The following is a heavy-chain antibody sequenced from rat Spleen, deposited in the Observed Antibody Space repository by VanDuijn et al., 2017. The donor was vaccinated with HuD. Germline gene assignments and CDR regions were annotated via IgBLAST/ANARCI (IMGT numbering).Heavy chain of an antibody. J-gene: IGHJ2*01. Sequence: EVELVESGGGLVQPGRSMKLSCAASGFTFSNYGMAWVRQAPTKGLEWVASISTSGGSTYYRDSVKGRFTISRDNAKSTLYLQMDSLRSEDTATYYCTTDIYYYSGDDYWGQGVMVTVSS. D-gene: IGHD1-1*01. CDR1: GFTFSNYG. CDR3: TTDIYYYSGDDY. CDR2: ISTSGGST. V-gene: IGHV5-27*01.